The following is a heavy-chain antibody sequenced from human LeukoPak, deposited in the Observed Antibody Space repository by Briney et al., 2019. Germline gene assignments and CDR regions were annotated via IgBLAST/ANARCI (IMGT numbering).Heavy chain of an antibody. J-gene: IGHJ4*02. Sequence: PGGSLRLSCAASGFTFSSYGMHWVRQAPGKGLEWVAVIWYDGSNTYYADSVKGRFTISRDNSKNTLYLQMNSLRAEDTAVYYCARGIYSGSYYTVIDYWGQGTLVTVSS. CDR3: ARGIYSGSYYTVIDY. D-gene: IGHD1-26*01. CDR2: IWYDGSNT. V-gene: IGHV3-33*01. CDR1: GFTFSSYG.